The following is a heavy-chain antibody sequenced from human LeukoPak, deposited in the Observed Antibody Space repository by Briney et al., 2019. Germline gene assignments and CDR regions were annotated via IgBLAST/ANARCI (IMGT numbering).Heavy chain of an antibody. CDR3: ASRGSYYDSSGYYSFDY. D-gene: IGHD3-22*01. CDR2: INHSGST. CDR1: GGSFSGYY. V-gene: IGHV4-34*01. J-gene: IGHJ4*02. Sequence: SETLSLTCAVYGGSFSGYYWSWIRQPPGKGLEWIGEINHSGSTNDNPSLKSRVTISVDTSKNQFSLKLSSVTAADTAVYYCASRGSYYDSSGYYSFDYWGQGTLVTVSS.